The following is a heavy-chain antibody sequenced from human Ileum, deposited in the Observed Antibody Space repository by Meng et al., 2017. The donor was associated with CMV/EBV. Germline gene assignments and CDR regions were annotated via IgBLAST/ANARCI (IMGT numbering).Heavy chain of an antibody. CDR1: GYTFTNYG. V-gene: IGHV1-18*01. J-gene: IGHJ4*02. CDR3: ARDTQRRYSSSSPRDFDY. D-gene: IGHD6-6*01. CDR2: ISPYNGDT. Sequence: ASVKVSCKASGYTFTNYGISWVRQAPGQGLEWTGWISPYNGDTNSAQKVQDRVTMTTDTSTSTAYLELRSLRSDDTAVYYCARDTQRRYSSSSPRDFDYWGQGTRVTVSS.